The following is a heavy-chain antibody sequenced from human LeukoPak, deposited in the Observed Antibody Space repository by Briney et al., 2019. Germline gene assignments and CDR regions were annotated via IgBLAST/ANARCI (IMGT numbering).Heavy chain of an antibody. CDR1: GFTFSSYA. D-gene: IGHD1-26*01. CDR2: ISYDGSNK. Sequence: GGSLRLSCAASGFTFSSYAMHWVRQAPGKGLEWVAVISYDGSNKYYADSVKGRFTISRDNSKNTLYLQMNSLRAEDTAVYYCARDNGSLAAFDIWGQGTMVTVSS. CDR3: ARDNGSLAAFDI. V-gene: IGHV3-30-3*01. J-gene: IGHJ3*02.